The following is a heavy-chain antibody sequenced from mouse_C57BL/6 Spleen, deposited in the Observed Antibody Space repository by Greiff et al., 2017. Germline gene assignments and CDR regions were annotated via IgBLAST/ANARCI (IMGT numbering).Heavy chain of an antibody. Sequence: VQLQQSGPELVKPGASVKISCKASGYTFTDYYMNWVKQSHGKSLEWIGDIHPNNGGTSYNQKFKGKATLTVDKSSSTAYMELRSLTSEDSAVYYCTSPVVAPCLAYWGQGTLVTVSA. J-gene: IGHJ3*01. CDR3: TSPVVAPCLAY. CDR2: IHPNNGGT. V-gene: IGHV1-26*01. D-gene: IGHD1-1*01. CDR1: GYTFTDYY.